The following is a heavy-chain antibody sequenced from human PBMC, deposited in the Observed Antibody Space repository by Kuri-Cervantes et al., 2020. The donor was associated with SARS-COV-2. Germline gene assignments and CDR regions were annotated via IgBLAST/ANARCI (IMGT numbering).Heavy chain of an antibody. Sequence: LSLTCAASGFTFSRYAMHWVRQAPGKGLEWVAVISYDGTNKDYTASGKGRFTITRDNSQNTLYLHMKSLRSEDTAMYYCAKDRVGVQDFWGQGTLVTVSS. J-gene: IGHJ4*02. CDR1: GFTFSRYA. CDR2: ISYDGTNK. V-gene: IGHV3-30-3*01. CDR3: AKDRVGVQDF. D-gene: IGHD2-21*01.